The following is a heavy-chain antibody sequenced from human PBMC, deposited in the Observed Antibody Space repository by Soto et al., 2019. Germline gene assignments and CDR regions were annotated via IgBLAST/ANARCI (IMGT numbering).Heavy chain of an antibody. CDR3: ARLGGSFLDA. Sequence: QVQLVQSGAEVKKPGSSVKVSCKASGGTFSSYAITWVRQAPGQGLDWMGEIIPIFGATNFEQKFQGRVTITADKSTTTAYIELSSLTSEDTAVYYCARLGGSFLDAWGQGTLVTVSS. CDR1: GGTFSSYA. J-gene: IGHJ5*02. V-gene: IGHV1-69*06. D-gene: IGHD1-26*01. CDR2: IIPIFGAT.